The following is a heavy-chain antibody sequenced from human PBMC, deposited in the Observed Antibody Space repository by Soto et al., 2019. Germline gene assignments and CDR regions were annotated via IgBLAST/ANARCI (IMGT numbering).Heavy chain of an antibody. CDR3: AKDRVVPAAHYFDY. Sequence: PGGSLRLSCAASGFTFDDYGMHWVRQAPGKGLEWVSGISWNSGSIGYADSVKGRFIISRDNSKNTLYLQMNSLRAEDTAVYYCAKDRVVPAAHYFDYWGQGTLVTVSS. V-gene: IGHV3-9*01. D-gene: IGHD2-2*01. CDR1: GFTFDDYG. J-gene: IGHJ4*02. CDR2: ISWNSGSI.